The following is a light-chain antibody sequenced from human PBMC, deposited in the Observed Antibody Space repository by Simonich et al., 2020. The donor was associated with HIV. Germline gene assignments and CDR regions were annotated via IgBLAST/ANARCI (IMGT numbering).Light chain of an antibody. CDR2: DAS. J-gene: IGKJ5*01. V-gene: IGKV3-11*01. Sequence: EIVLTQSPATLSLSPGERATLSCRASQSVSSYLAWYQQKPGQAPRLLIYDASNRATGIPARFSGSGSGTDFTLTISSLEPEDFAVYYCQQYYSTSITFGQGTRLEIK. CDR1: QSVSSY. CDR3: QQYYSTSIT.